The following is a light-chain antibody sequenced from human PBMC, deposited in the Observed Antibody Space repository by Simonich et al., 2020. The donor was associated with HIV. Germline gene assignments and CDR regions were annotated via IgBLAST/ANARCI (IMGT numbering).Light chain of an antibody. CDR3: QQYNNWPGT. CDR2: GAS. Sequence: EFVLTQSPGTLSLSPGERATLSCRASQSVSNNLAWYQRNPGQAPRLLIYGASTRATGFPARFSGSASGTEFTLTISSLQSEDFAVYYCQQYNNWPGTFGQGTKLEIK. V-gene: IGKV3-15*01. J-gene: IGKJ2*01. CDR1: QSVSNN.